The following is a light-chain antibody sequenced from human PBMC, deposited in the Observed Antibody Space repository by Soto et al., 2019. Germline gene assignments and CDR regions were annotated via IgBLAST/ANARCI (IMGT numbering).Light chain of an antibody. V-gene: IGLV2-23*01. J-gene: IGLJ1*01. CDR1: SSDVGSYNV. CDR2: EAT. Sequence: QSALTQPASVSGSPGQSITISCTGTSSDVGSYNVVSWYQQHPGKAPALMIYEATKLPSGVSNRFSGSKSGNTASLTISGLQAEDEADYYCCSFVGSNNYVFGTATKLTVL. CDR3: CSFVGSNNYV.